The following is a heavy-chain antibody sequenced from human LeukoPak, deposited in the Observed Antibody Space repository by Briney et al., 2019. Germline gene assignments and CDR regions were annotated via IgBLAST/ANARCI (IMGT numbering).Heavy chain of an antibody. V-gene: IGHV1-2*02. Sequence: GASVKVSCKASGYTFTGYYMHWVRQAPGQGLEWMAWINPNSGGTNYAQKFQGRVTMTRDTSISTAYMELSRLRSDDTAVYYCARSSHYYDAFDIWGQGTMVTFSS. J-gene: IGHJ3*02. CDR2: INPNSGGT. D-gene: IGHD3-10*01. CDR3: ARSSHYYDAFDI. CDR1: GYTFTGYY.